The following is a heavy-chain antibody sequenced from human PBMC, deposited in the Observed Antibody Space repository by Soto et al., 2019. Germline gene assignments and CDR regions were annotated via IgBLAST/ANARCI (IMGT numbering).Heavy chain of an antibody. D-gene: IGHD6-13*01. Sequence: ASVKVSCKASGYTFTSYDINWVRQATGQGLEWMGWMNPNSGNTGYAQKLQGRVTMTRNTSISTAYMELSSLRSEDTAVYYCARGIAAAGTVYYYMDVWGKGTTVTVSS. CDR2: MNPNSGNT. CDR3: ARGIAAAGTVYYYMDV. J-gene: IGHJ6*03. CDR1: GYTFTSYD. V-gene: IGHV1-8*01.